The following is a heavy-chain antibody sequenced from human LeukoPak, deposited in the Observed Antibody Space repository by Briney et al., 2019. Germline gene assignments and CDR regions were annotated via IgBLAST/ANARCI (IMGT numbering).Heavy chain of an antibody. V-gene: IGHV4-4*07. J-gene: IGHJ6*03. CDR1: GGSISSYY. D-gene: IGHD2-2*01. Sequence: SETLSLTCTASGGSISSYYWSWIRQPAGKGLEWIGRIYTSGSTNYNPSLKSRVTMSVDTSKNQFSLKLSSVTAADTAVYYCARGTGYCSSTSCYLLYYYYMDVWGKGTTVTVSS. CDR3: ARGTGYCSSTSCYLLYYYYMDV. CDR2: IYTSGST.